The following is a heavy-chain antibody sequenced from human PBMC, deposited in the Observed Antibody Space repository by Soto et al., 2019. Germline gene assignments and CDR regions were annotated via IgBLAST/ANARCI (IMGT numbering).Heavy chain of an antibody. Sequence: PSETLSLTCTVSGDSITSSSYSWAWIRQPPGKGLEWIGRIYYSGTTQYNPSLKSRVTISGDTSKNQFSLKLNSVTAADTAAYYRARFGVVVVSLDYWGQGIPVTVSS. CDR3: ARFGVVVVSLDY. V-gene: IGHV4-39*01. CDR2: IYYSGTT. CDR1: GDSITSSSYS. J-gene: IGHJ4*02. D-gene: IGHD2-15*01.